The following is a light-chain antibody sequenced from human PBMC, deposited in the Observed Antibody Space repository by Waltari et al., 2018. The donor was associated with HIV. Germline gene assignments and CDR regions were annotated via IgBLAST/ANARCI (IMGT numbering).Light chain of an antibody. CDR1: QNISDY. CDR3: QQSYSLPPT. J-gene: IGKJ1*01. Sequence: DIQMTQSPSSLSAYVGDRVTITCRASQNISDYLNWYQQRPGKAPILLIYAASTLQSGVPSTFSGSGSGTHFTLTISSLQPGDFGTYYCQQSYSLPPTFGQGTKVEIK. CDR2: AAS. V-gene: IGKV1-39*01.